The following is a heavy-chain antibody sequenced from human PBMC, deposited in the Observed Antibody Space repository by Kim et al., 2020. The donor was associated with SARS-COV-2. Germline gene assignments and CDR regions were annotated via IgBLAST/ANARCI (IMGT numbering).Heavy chain of an antibody. J-gene: IGHJ4*02. V-gene: IGHV5-10-1*01. CDR2: IDPADFQT. CDR3: VRQTGVLGSGTYEGQDY. CDR1: GYRFTSYW. D-gene: IGHD3-10*02. Sequence: GESLKISCKGSGYRFTSYWITWVRQMPGKGLEWMGRIDPADFQTNYSPSFQGHVTISADRSISTAYLQWSSLKASDTAMYYCVRQTGVLGSGTYEGQDYWGRGTLVTVSS.